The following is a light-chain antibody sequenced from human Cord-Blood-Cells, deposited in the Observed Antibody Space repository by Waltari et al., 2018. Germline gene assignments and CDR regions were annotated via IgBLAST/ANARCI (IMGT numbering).Light chain of an antibody. J-gene: IGLJ1*01. CDR2: EVS. V-gene: IGLV2-14*01. CDR3: SSYTSSSTLESV. CDR1: SSDAGGYNY. Sequence: QSALTQPASVSGSPGQSITISCTGTSSDAGGYNYVSWYQQHPGKAPKLMIYEVSNRPSGVSNRFSGSKSGNTASLTISGLQAEDEADYYCSSYTSSSTLESVFGTGTKVTVL.